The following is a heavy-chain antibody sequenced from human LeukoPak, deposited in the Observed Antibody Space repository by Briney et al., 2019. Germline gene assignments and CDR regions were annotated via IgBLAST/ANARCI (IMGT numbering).Heavy chain of an antibody. D-gene: IGHD6-19*01. CDR3: ARTPGWYYLGMDV. Sequence: PSETLSLTCTVSGGSITSYYWIWTRQSPGRGLEWIGHIYHTGDTTYNPALKSRATMSVDTAKNQFSLKLSSVTVADTAMYYCARTPGWYYLGMDVWGKGTTVTVSS. CDR2: IYHTGDT. CDR1: GGSITSYY. J-gene: IGHJ6*04. V-gene: IGHV4-59*01.